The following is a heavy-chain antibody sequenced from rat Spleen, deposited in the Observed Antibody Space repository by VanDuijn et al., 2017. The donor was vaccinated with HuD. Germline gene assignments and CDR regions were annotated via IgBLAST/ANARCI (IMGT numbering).Heavy chain of an antibody. CDR2: ISTGGGNT. D-gene: IGHD1-2*01. CDR1: GFTFSNSY. CDR3: ARRTIAAIFRYFDF. V-gene: IGHV5-25*01. J-gene: IGHJ1*01. Sequence: EVQLVESGGGLVQPGRSMKLSCSALGFTFSNSYMAWVRQAPTKGLEWVASISTGGGNTYYRDSVKGRFSISRDNAKTTLYLQMDSLRSEDTATYYCARRTIAAIFRYFDFWGPGTMVTVSS.